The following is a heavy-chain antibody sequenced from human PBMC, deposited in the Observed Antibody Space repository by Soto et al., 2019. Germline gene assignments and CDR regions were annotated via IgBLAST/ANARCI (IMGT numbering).Heavy chain of an antibody. CDR2: IWYDGSNK. CDR1: GFTFSSYG. V-gene: IGHV3-33*01. CDR3: ARDSWFGAYPRSDAFDI. D-gene: IGHD3-10*01. J-gene: IGHJ3*02. Sequence: QVQLVESGGGVVQPGRSLRLSCAASGFTFSSYGMHWVRQAPGKGLEWVAVIWYDGSNKYYADSVKGRFTISRDNSKNTLYLQMNSLRAEDTAVYYCARDSWFGAYPRSDAFDIWGQGTMVTVSS.